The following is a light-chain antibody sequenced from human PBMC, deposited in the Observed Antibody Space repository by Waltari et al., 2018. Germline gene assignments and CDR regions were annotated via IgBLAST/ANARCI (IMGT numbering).Light chain of an antibody. J-gene: IGLJ2*01. V-gene: IGLV3-19*01. CDR2: GKN. Sequence: SSERTQDLAVSVALGQPVRITCQGVSLRMYYARWYQQKPGQAPVLVIYGKNNRPSGIPDRFSGSSSGNTASLTITGAQAEDEADYYGNSRDSSGNHLKVFGGGTKLTVL. CDR1: SLRMYY. CDR3: NSRDSSGNHLKV.